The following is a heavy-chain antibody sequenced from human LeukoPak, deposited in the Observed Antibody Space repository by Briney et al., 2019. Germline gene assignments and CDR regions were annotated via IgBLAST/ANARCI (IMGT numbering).Heavy chain of an antibody. J-gene: IGHJ6*02. D-gene: IGHD3-22*01. CDR3: ARVPHDSSGYYYAGNYYYYYGMDV. CDR2: IYHSGST. V-gene: IGHV4-4*02. CDR1: GGSISSSNW. Sequence: KPSETLSLTCAVSGGSISSSNWWSWVRQPPGKGLEWIGEIYHSGSTNYNPSLKSRVTISVDKSKNQFSLKLSSVTAADTAVYYCARVPHDSSGYYYAGNYYYYYGMDVWGQGTTVTVSS.